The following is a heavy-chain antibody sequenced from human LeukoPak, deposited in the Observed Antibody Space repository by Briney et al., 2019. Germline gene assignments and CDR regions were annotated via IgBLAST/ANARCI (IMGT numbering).Heavy chain of an antibody. D-gene: IGHD3-3*01. CDR1: GYTFTSYG. V-gene: IGHV1-18*01. CDR3: ARRKWIFGVVTSNWFDP. J-gene: IGHJ5*02. Sequence: ASVKVSCKASGYTFTSYGISWVRQAPGQGLEWMGWISAYNGNTNYAQKLQGRVTMTTDTSTSTAYMELRSLRSDDTAVHYCARRKWIFGVVTSNWFDPWGQGTLVTVSS. CDR2: ISAYNGNT.